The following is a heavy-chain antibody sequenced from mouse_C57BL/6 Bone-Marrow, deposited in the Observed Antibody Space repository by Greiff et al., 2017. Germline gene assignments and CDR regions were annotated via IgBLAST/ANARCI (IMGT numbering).Heavy chain of an antibody. CDR3: TTWIYYGSSYDWYFDV. CDR1: GFNIKDDY. V-gene: IGHV14-4*01. CDR2: IDPENGDT. J-gene: IGHJ1*03. Sequence: EVQLQQSGAELVRPGASVKLSCTASGFNIKDDYMHWVKQRPEQGLEWIGWIDPENGDTAYASKFQGKATLTADTSSNTAYLQLSSLTSEDTAVYYCTTWIYYGSSYDWYFDVWGTGTTVTVSS. D-gene: IGHD1-1*01.